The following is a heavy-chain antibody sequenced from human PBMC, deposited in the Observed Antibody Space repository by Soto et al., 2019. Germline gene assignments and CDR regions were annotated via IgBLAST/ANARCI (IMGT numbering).Heavy chain of an antibody. CDR3: ARALEVAIPHHYFYYGMAV. Sequence: ASAKVSCKASGYTFTSYAMHWVRRAPGQRLEWMGWINAGNGNTKYSQKFQGRVTITRDTSASTAYMELSSLRSEDTAVYYCARALEVAIPHHYFYYGMAVWAKGPRSPYP. CDR2: INAGNGNT. D-gene: IGHD6-19*01. V-gene: IGHV1-3*01. CDR1: GYTFTSYA. J-gene: IGHJ6*02.